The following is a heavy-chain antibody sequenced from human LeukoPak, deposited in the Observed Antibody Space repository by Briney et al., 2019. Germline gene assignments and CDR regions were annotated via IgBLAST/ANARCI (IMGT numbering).Heavy chain of an antibody. V-gene: IGHV3-23*01. CDR2: IGNTET. CDR3: AKDWIQFNRVFDCFDS. Sequence: GGSLRLSCATSGFPFETNAMSWVRQAPGKGLEWVATIGNTETFYADSVTGRFTISRDNSKNTVNLQMNRLRVEDTAIYYCAKDWIQFNRVFDCFDSWAREPWSPSPQ. CDR1: GFPFETNA. J-gene: IGHJ4*02. D-gene: IGHD5-18*01.